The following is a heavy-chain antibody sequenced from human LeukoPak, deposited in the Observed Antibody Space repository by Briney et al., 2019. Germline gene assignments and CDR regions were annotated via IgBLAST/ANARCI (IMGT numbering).Heavy chain of an antibody. CDR3: ARETSTTYDRAIDI. V-gene: IGHV4-4*07. J-gene: IGHJ3*02. CDR1: GGDSINSYL. D-gene: IGHD1-26*01. Sequence: SETLSLICTVSGGDSINSYLWTWVRQPAGKGLEWIGRLYTSGITNYSPSLKSRVTMSIDTSKNQISLNLTSVTAADTAMYYCARETSTTYDRAIDIWGQGTMVTVSS. CDR2: LYTSGIT.